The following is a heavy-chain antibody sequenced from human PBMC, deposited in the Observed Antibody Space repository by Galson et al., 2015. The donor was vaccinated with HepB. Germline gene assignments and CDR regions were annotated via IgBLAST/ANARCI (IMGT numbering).Heavy chain of an antibody. CDR2: TCYRSKWHN. Sequence: CAISGDSVSRNTAAWNWIRQSPSRGLEWLGRTCYRSKWHNDYAETVKGRLTINPDTSKNQFSLQLNSVTPEDTAVYYCTMGGETFDIWGHGTMVTVSS. CDR1: GDSVSRNTAA. J-gene: IGHJ3*02. CDR3: TMGGETFDI. D-gene: IGHD3-16*01. V-gene: IGHV6-1*01.